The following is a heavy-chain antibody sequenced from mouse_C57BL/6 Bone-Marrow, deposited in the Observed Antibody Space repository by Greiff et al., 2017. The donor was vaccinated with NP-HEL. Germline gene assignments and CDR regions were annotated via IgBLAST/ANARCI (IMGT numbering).Heavy chain of an antibody. CDR2: IYPGGGYT. J-gene: IGHJ2*01. Sequence: QVQLQQSGAELLRPGTSVKMSCKASGYTFTNYWIGWAKQRPGHGLEWIGDIYPGGGYTNYNEKFKGKATLTADKSSSTAYMQFSSLTSEDSAIYYCASHYYGSSPFDYWGQGTTLTVSS. CDR3: ASHYYGSSPFDY. V-gene: IGHV1-63*01. D-gene: IGHD1-1*01. CDR1: GYTFTNYW.